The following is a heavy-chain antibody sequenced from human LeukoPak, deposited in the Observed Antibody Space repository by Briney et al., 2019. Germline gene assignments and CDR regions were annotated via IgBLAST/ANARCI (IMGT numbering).Heavy chain of an antibody. V-gene: IGHV3-74*01. CDR3: ARAYYYESSGYYYLTYGMDV. J-gene: IGHJ6*02. Sequence: GGSLILSCAASEFTFSNYWMHWVRHAPGRGLVWVSRIDRDGSSTGYADSVKGRFTISRDNARDTLYLEMDSLGAEDTAVYYCARAYYYESSGYYYLTYGMDVWGQGTTVTVSS. D-gene: IGHD3-22*01. CDR2: IDRDGSST. CDR1: EFTFSNYW.